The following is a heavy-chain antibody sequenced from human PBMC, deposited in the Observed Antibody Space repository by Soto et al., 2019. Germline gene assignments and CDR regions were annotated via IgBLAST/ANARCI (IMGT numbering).Heavy chain of an antibody. D-gene: IGHD2-2*01. V-gene: IGHV4-31*03. Sequence: QVQLQESGPGLVKPSQTLSLTCTVSGGSISSGGYYWSWIRQHPGKGLEWIGYIYYSGSTYYNPSLRSRVTVALTTSKNEFSRKLGSVTAADTAVYFCTVDRVVPAATSPLDYYYGIYVWCKGTTVTVTS. CDR1: GGSISSGGYY. CDR3: TVDRVVPAATSPLDYYYGIYV. CDR2: IYYSGST. J-gene: IGHJ6*04.